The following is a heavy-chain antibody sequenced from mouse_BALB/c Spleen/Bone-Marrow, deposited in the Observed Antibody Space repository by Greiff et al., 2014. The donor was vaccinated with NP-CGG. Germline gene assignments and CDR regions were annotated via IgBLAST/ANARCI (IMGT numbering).Heavy chain of an antibody. D-gene: IGHD4-1*01. J-gene: IGHJ2*01. V-gene: IGHV14-1*02. CDR1: GFNIKDYF. CDR3: ARLFGTRDFDY. CDR2: IDPEIGNT. Sequence: EVKLQEFGAELVRPGALVKLSCKASGFNIKDYFMHWVKQRPEQGLEWIGWIDPEIGNTLYDPKFQGKASITADTSSNTAYLQLSSLTSEDTAVYYCARLFGTRDFDYWGQGTTLTVSS.